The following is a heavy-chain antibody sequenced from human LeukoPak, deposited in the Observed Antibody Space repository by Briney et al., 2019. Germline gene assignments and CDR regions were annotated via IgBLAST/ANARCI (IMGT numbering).Heavy chain of an antibody. J-gene: IGHJ4*02. D-gene: IGHD3-3*01. Sequence: GASVKVSCKASGYTFTSYGISWVRQAPGQGLEWMGWISAYNGNTNYAQKLQGRVTMTTDTSTSTVYMELRSLRSDDTAVYYCARSMGLRFLEWLTVDYWGQGTLVTVSS. CDR2: ISAYNGNT. V-gene: IGHV1-18*01. CDR1: GYTFTSYG. CDR3: ARSMGLRFLEWLTVDY.